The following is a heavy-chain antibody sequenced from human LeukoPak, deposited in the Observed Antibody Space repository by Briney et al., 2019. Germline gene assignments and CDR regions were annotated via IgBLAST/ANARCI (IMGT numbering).Heavy chain of an antibody. D-gene: IGHD2-2*01. CDR1: GDSISSYY. J-gene: IGHJ6*03. Sequence: SETLSLTCTVSGDSISSYYWSWIRQPAGKGLEWIGRIYNRGSTNYNPSLKSRVTISVDTSKNQFSLKLSSVTAADTALYYCARDSLLPSAMGYYYMDVWGKGTTVTVSS. V-gene: IGHV4-4*07. CDR2: IYNRGST. CDR3: ARDSLLPSAMGYYYMDV.